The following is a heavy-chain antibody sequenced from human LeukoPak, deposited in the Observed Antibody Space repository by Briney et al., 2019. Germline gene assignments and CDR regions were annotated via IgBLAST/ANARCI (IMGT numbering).Heavy chain of an antibody. CDR1: GYTFTNYD. D-gene: IGHD6-19*01. CDR3: AISTGWYRFDY. V-gene: IGHV1-8*01. CDR2: MRPNTGDT. J-gene: IGHJ4*02. Sequence: ASVKVSCKASGYTFTNYDFSLVRQAPGQGLEWLGWMRPNTGDTHSALKFQGRVTMTRDTSITTAYMELSSLASDDTAVYFCAISTGWYRFDYWGQGTKVTVSS.